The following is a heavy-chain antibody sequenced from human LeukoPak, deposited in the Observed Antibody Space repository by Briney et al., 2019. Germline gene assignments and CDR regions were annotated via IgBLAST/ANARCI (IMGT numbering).Heavy chain of an antibody. CDR2: IYSGGTT. CDR3: AKGTIVDRLVFGFDV. Sequence: GGSLRLSCAASGFTVSSNYMSWVRQAPGKGLEWVSVIYSGGTTNYADSVKGRFTISRDNSRSILYLQMHSLRAEDTATYYCAKGTIVDRLVFGFDVWGQGTTVTVS. J-gene: IGHJ6*02. V-gene: IGHV3-53*01. CDR1: GFTVSSNY. D-gene: IGHD1-14*01.